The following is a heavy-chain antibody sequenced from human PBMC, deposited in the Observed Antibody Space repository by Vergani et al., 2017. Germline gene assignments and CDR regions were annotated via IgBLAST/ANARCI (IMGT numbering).Heavy chain of an antibody. CDR3: ARARGSGSYYNRRAFDI. J-gene: IGHJ3*02. CDR1: GGSISSYY. D-gene: IGHD3-10*01. CDR2: IYYSGST. Sequence: QVQLQESGPGLVQPSETLSLTCTVSGGSISSYYWSWIRQPPGKGLEWIGYIYYSGSTNYNPSLKSRVTISVDTSKNQFSLKLSSVTAADTAVYYCARARGSGSYYNRRAFDIWGQGTMVTVSS. V-gene: IGHV4-59*01.